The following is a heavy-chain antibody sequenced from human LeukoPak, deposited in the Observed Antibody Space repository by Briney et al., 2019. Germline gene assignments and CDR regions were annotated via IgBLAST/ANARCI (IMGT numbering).Heavy chain of an antibody. CDR1: GFTFSSYW. Sequence: GGSLRLSCAASGFTFSSYWMHWVRQAPGKGLVWVSRIKTDGSRTNYADSVKGRFTISRDNAKNTLYLQMNSLRAEDTAVYYCVREGYEDAFDIWGQGTRVTVSS. CDR2: IKTDGSRT. V-gene: IGHV3-74*01. J-gene: IGHJ3*02. D-gene: IGHD3-3*01. CDR3: VREGYEDAFDI.